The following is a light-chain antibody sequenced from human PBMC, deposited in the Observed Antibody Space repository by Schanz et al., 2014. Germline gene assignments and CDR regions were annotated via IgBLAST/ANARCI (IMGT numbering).Light chain of an antibody. CDR3: QHYHSSSWT. Sequence: EIVLTQSPGTLSLSPGERATLSCRASQSVSSSYIAWYQQKPGQAPRLVIHGASDRATGIPDRFSGSGSGSDFTLTISRLEPEDFAIYYCQHYHSSSWTFGQGTRVEVK. CDR1: QSVSSSY. J-gene: IGKJ1*01. V-gene: IGKV3-20*01. CDR2: GAS.